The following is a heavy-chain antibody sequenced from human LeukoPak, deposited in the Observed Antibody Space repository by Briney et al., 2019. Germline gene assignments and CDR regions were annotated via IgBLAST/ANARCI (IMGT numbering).Heavy chain of an antibody. V-gene: IGHV3-23*01. J-gene: IGHJ5*02. CDR3: AKDLVTMIVVVKDGASNWFDP. Sequence: PGGSLRLSCAASGFTFSSYAMSWVRQAPGKGLEWVSAISGSGGSTYYADSVKGRFTISRDNSKNTLYLQMNSLRAEDTAVYYCAKDLVTMIVVVKDGASNWFDPWGQGTLATVSS. CDR2: ISGSGGST. CDR1: GFTFSSYA. D-gene: IGHD3-22*01.